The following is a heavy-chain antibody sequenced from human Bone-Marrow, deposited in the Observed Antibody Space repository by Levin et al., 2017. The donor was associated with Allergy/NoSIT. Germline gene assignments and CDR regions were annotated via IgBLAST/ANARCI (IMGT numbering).Heavy chain of an antibody. CDR1: GGTFSSYA. Sequence: GGSLRLSCKASGGTFSSYAISWVRQAPGQGLEWMGGIIPIFGTANYAQKFQGRVTITADESTSTAYMELSSLRSEDTAVYYCARSYGDFRRLTYYYYGMDVWGQGTTVTVSS. CDR2: IIPIFGTA. V-gene: IGHV1-69*01. CDR3: ARSYGDFRRLTYYYYGMDV. J-gene: IGHJ6*02. D-gene: IGHD4-17*01.